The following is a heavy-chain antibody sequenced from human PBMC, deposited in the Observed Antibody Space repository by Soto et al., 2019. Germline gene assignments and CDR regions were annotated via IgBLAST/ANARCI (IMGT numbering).Heavy chain of an antibody. J-gene: IGHJ4*01. CDR3: VRFPFYYTSDPVY. D-gene: IGHD3-22*01. CDR2: LNQDGSVK. Sequence: GGSLRLSCAASGFTFRTYWMNWVRQAPGKGLEWVAKLNQDGSVKYYVDSVRGRFTISRDNAKNSLFLQMNSLRAEDTALYYFVRFPFYYTSDPVYWGQGTLVTVSS. V-gene: IGHV3-7*01. CDR1: GFTFRTYW.